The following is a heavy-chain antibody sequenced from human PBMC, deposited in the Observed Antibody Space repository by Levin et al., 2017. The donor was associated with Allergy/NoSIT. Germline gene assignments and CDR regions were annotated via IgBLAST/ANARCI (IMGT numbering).Heavy chain of an antibody. CDR3: ASARSFDH. D-gene: IGHD5-24*01. Sequence: RASVKVSCTASGITFNTYWMSWVRQAPGMGLEWVANINEDGSGKYYVGSVKGRFTISRDNAKNSVYLQMNSLRGEDTAFYYCASARSFDHWGQGALVTVSS. CDR1: GITFNTYW. V-gene: IGHV3-7*01. J-gene: IGHJ4*02. CDR2: INEDGSGK.